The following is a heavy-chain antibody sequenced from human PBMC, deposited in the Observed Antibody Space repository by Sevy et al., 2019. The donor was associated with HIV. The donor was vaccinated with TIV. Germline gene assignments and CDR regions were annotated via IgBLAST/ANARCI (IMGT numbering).Heavy chain of an antibody. V-gene: IGHV3-23*01. CDR1: GFTFSSYA. Sequence: GGSLRLSCAASGFTFSSYAMSWVRQAPGKGLEWVSAISDSGGSTYYSDSVKGRFTISRDNSKNTLYLQMNSLRAEDTAVYYCARGDIVVVVAANFDYWGQGTLVTVSS. J-gene: IGHJ4*02. D-gene: IGHD2-15*01. CDR3: ARGDIVVVVAANFDY. CDR2: ISDSGGST.